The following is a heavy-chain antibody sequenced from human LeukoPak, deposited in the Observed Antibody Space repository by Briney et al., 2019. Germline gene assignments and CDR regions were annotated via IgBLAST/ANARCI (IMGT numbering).Heavy chain of an antibody. D-gene: IGHD3-3*01. CDR2: ISYDGSNK. V-gene: IGHV3-30*03. J-gene: IGHJ6*02. Sequence: PGGSLRLSCAASGFTFSSYGMHWVRQAPGNGLEWVAVISYDGSNKYYADSVKGRFTISRDNSKNTLYLQMNSLRAEDTAVYYCASLSITIFGVVLISEYYYYGMDVWGQGTTVTVSS. CDR3: ASLSITIFGVVLISEYYYYGMDV. CDR1: GFTFSSYG.